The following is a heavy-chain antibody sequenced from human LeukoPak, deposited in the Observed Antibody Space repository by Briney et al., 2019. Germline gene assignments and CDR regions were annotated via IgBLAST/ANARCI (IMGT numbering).Heavy chain of an antibody. CDR1: GFIFDDYG. D-gene: IGHD6-13*01. CDR3: ARDHGSWCQAGDDY. J-gene: IGHJ4*02. Sequence: GGSLRLSCAASGFIFDDYGMSWVRQAPGKGLEWVSGINWNGGSTGYADSVKGRFTISRDNAKSSLYLQMTSLRAEDTALYYCARDHGSWCQAGDDYWGQGTLVTVSS. V-gene: IGHV3-20*04. CDR2: INWNGGST.